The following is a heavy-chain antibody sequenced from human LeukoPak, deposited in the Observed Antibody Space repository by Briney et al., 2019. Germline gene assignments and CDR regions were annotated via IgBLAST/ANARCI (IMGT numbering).Heavy chain of an antibody. J-gene: IGHJ4*02. CDR1: GGSISSYY. V-gene: IGHV4-59*12. CDR3: ARENASSFDY. D-gene: IGHD3-10*01. Sequence: SETLSLTCTVSGGSISSYYWSWIRQPPGKGLEWIGYIYYSGSTNYNPSLKSRVTISVDTSKNQFSLKLSSVTAADTAVYYCARENASSFDYWGQGTLVTVSS. CDR2: IYYSGST.